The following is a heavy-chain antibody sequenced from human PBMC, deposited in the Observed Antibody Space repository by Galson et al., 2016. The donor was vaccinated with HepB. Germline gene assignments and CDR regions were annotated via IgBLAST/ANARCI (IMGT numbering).Heavy chain of an antibody. J-gene: IGHJ6*02. CDR2: IDHRGNT. CDR1: GDSMTSNW. CDR3: ARNQAYNLDV. Sequence: SETLSLTCTVSGDSMTSNWYSWVRQPPGQGLEWIGEIDHRGNTNYNPSLKSRVIISVDESKNQFSLKVNSVTAADTAVYYCARNQAYNLDVWAQGITVAVSS. V-gene: IGHV4-4*02. D-gene: IGHD5-24*01.